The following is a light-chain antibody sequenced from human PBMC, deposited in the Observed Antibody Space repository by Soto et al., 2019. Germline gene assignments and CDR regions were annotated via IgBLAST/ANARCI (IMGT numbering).Light chain of an antibody. Sequence: IVMTQSPATLSLSPGERATLSCGASQSVSSGYLAWYQQKPGLAPRLLIYDASSRATGIPDRFSGSGSGTDFTLTISRLEPEDFAVYYCQQYGSSPVTFGQGTKVDIK. CDR3: QQYGSSPVT. J-gene: IGKJ1*01. CDR2: DAS. CDR1: QSVSSGY. V-gene: IGKV3D-20*01.